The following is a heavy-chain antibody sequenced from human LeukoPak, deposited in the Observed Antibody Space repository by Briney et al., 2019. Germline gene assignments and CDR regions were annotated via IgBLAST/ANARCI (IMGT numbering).Heavy chain of an antibody. V-gene: IGHV3-23*01. CDR2: LTFGGDAT. CDR1: GFTFSSYA. CDR3: ARDAWGTMFRGVIIDY. J-gene: IGHJ4*02. Sequence: PGGSLRLSCAASGFTFSSYAMNWVRQAPGEGLEWVSALTFGGDATWCADSVRGRFTISRDNSKNTLYLQMNSLRVEDTAVYYCARDAWGTMFRGVIIDYWGQGTLVTVSS. D-gene: IGHD3-10*01.